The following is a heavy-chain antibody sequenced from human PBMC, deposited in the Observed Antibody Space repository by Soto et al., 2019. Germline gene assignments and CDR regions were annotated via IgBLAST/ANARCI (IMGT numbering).Heavy chain of an antibody. V-gene: IGHV2-5*02. CDR1: AFSLSTGGVG. Sequence: QITLKESGPTLVKPTQTLTLTCTFSAFSLSTGGVGVGWIRQPPGKALEWLALIYWDDDKRYSPSLRSRLTITKEPPKNQVVLTMTNMDPVDTATYYCIQSRCGGDCLQSYASYYYYGMDVWDQGTTVTVSS. J-gene: IGHJ6*02. D-gene: IGHD2-21*02. CDR2: IYWDDDK. CDR3: IQSRCGGDCLQSYASYYYYGMDV.